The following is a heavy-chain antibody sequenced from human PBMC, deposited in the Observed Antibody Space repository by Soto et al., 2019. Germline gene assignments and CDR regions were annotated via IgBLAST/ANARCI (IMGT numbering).Heavy chain of an antibody. Sequence: ASVKVSCKASGYTFTTYAITWVRQAPGHGLEWMGYISAYNGNTNYAQKLQGRVTMTTDTSTSTAYMFLRSLRSDDTAVYYCARDLGRYCTADTCYWAMDVWGQGTTVTVAS. J-gene: IGHJ6*02. V-gene: IGHV1-18*01. CDR3: ARDLGRYCTADTCYWAMDV. CDR2: ISAYNGNT. CDR1: GYTFTTYA. D-gene: IGHD2-8*02.